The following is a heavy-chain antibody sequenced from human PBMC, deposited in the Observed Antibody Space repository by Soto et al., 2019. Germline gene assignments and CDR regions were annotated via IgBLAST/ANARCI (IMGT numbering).Heavy chain of an antibody. V-gene: IGHV3-33*01. D-gene: IGHD6-6*01. CDR3: AREHFEYSSSSPNWFDP. J-gene: IGHJ5*02. CDR1: GFTFSSYG. CDR2: IWYDGSNK. Sequence: QVQLVESGGGVVQPGRSLRLSCAASGFTFSSYGMHWVRQAPGKGLEWVAVIWYDGSNKYYADSVKGRFTISRDNSKNTLYLQMNSRRAEDTAVYYCAREHFEYSSSSPNWFDPWGQGTLVTVSS.